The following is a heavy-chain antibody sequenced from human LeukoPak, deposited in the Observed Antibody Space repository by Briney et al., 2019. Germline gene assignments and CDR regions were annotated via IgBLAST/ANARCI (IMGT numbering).Heavy chain of an antibody. CDR1: GLNFSSYA. D-gene: IGHD6-19*01. V-gene: IGHV3-23*01. Sequence: GASLRLSCAASGLNFSSYAMSWVRQAPGKGLEWVSCISVSGSNTHHADSVKGRFAISRDNSKNTLYLQMNSLRAEDTAVYYCAKTFSGGWAIDYWGQGTLVTVSS. CDR2: ISVSGSNT. CDR3: AKTFSGGWAIDY. J-gene: IGHJ4*02.